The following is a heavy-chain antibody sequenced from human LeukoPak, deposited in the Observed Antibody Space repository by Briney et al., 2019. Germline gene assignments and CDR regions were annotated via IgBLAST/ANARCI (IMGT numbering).Heavy chain of an antibody. J-gene: IGHJ4*02. Sequence: PGGSLRLSCAASGYRFDIYAMTWVRQAPGKGLEWVSSMTSPGNYILYTDSVKGRFTISRDNFRNTLYLQMNSLRAEDTAVYFCVKTTGDFGLTIDYWGQGALVTVSS. CDR1: GYRFDIYA. D-gene: IGHD2-21*02. CDR3: VKTTGDFGLTIDY. V-gene: IGHV3-23*01. CDR2: MTSPGNYI.